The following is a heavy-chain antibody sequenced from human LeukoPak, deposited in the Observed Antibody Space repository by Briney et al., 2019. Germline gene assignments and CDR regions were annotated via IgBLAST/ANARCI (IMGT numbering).Heavy chain of an antibody. D-gene: IGHD6-13*01. V-gene: IGHV3-74*01. Sequence: PGGSLRLSCAASGFSFSGHWMHWARQLPGKGLVWVSRISPTGSTTSYADSVKGRFTVSRDNAKNTLYLQVNNLRAEDTAVYYCARGPSSNWSGLDFWGQGTPVTVSS. CDR3: ARGPSSNWSGLDF. CDR1: GFSFSGHW. CDR2: ISPTGSTT. J-gene: IGHJ4*02.